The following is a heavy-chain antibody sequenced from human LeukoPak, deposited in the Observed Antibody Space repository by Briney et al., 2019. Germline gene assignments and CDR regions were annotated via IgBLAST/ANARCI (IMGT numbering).Heavy chain of an antibody. CDR1: GGSFSGYY. J-gene: IGHJ4*02. CDR2: INHSGST. D-gene: IGHD3-22*01. Sequence: SETLSLTCAVYGGSFSGYYWSWIRQPPGKGLEWIGEINHSGSTNYNPSLKSRVTISVDTSKNQFSLKLSSVTAADTAVYYCARDTSGYRRGSFDYWGQGTLVTVSS. CDR3: ARDTSGYRRGSFDY. V-gene: IGHV4-34*01.